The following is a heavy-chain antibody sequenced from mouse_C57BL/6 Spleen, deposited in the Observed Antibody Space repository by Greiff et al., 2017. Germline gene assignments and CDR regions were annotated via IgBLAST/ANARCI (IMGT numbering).Heavy chain of an antibody. CDR1: GYTFTSYW. J-gene: IGHJ4*01. D-gene: IGHD2-12*01. CDR3: ARAHYKGDYAMDY. V-gene: IGHV1-55*01. CDR2: IYPGSGST. Sequence: VQLQQSGAELVKPGASVKMSCKASGYTFTSYWITWVKQRPGQGLEWIGDIYPGSGSTNSNEKFKSKATLTVDTSSSTAYMQLSSLTSEDSAVYYCARAHYKGDYAMDYWGQGTSVTVSS.